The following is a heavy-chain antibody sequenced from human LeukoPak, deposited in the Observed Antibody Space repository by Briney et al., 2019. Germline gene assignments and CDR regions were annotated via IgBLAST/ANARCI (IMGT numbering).Heavy chain of an antibody. Sequence: KCGESLQISCKVSGYTFTSYWIGWVRQLPGKGLEWMGIIYPGDSDTRYSPSFQGQVTISADKSISTAYLQWSSLKASDTAMYYCARRKEGIAAADDYWGQGTLVTVSS. CDR3: ARRKEGIAAADDY. CDR2: IYPGDSDT. CDR1: GYTFTSYW. D-gene: IGHD6-13*01. J-gene: IGHJ4*02. V-gene: IGHV5-51*01.